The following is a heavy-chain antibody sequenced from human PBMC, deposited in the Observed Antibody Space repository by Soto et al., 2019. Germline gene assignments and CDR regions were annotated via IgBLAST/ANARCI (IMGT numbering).Heavy chain of an antibody. J-gene: IGHJ5*02. CDR2: AYYRSTWYY. CDR3: ARGLNRNWFDP. CDR1: GDSVSTSNTA. V-gene: IGHV6-1*01. Sequence: PSQTLSLTCAISGDSVSTSNTAWNWIRQSLSRGLEWLGRAYYRSTWYYDYAESVRSRLTINPDTSKNQFSLQLNSVTPEDTAVYFCARGLNRNWFDPWGQGTLVTVSS.